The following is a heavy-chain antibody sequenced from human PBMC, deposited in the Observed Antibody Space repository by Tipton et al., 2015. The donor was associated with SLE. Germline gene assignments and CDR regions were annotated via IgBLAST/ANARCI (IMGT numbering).Heavy chain of an antibody. Sequence: SLRLSCAASGFTFSSYGMHWVRQAPGKGLEWVAFIRYDGSNKYYADSVKGRFTISRDNSKNTLYLQMNSLRAEDTAVYYCAKDGSGWYDGGFDYWGQGTLVTVSS. CDR2: IRYDGSNK. D-gene: IGHD6-19*01. V-gene: IGHV3-30*02. CDR1: GFTFSSYG. J-gene: IGHJ4*02. CDR3: AKDGSGWYDGGFDY.